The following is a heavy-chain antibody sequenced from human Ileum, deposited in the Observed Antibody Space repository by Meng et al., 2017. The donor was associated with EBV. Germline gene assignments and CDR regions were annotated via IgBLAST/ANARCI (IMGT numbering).Heavy chain of an antibody. J-gene: IGHJ4*02. CDR3: ARVGQWLPIDY. CDR2: IYHSGST. V-gene: IGHV4-4*02. D-gene: IGHD6-19*01. Sequence: QLEVEVSGPGLVKPSGASSLPCAVSGGSISSSNWWSWVRQPPGKGLEWIGEIYHSGSTNYNPSLKSRVTISVDKSKNQFSLNRSSVTAADTAVYYCARVGQWLPIDYWGQGTLVTVSS. CDR1: GGSISSSNW.